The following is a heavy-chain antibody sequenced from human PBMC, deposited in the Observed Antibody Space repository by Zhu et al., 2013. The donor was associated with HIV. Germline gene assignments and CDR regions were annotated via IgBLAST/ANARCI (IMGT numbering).Heavy chain of an antibody. V-gene: IGHV3-21*01. D-gene: IGHD3-10*01. CDR1: GFTFSSYS. Sequence: EVQLVESGGGLVKPGGSLRLSCAASGFTFSSYSMNWVRQAPGKGLEWVSSISSSSSYIYYADSVKGRFTISRDNAKNSLYLQMNSLRAEDTAVYYCARDHSIDREMVQGASYYYGMDVWGQGTTVTVSS. J-gene: IGHJ6*02. CDR3: ARDHSIDREMVQGASYYYGMDV. CDR2: ISSSSSYI.